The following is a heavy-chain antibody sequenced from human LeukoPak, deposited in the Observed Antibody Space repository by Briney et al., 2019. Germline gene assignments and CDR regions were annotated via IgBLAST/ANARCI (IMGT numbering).Heavy chain of an antibody. V-gene: IGHV3-30-3*01. J-gene: IGHJ4*02. CDR1: GFTFSSYA. Sequence: GGSLRLSCAASGFTFSSYAMHWVRQAPGKGLEWVAVISYDGSNKYYADSVKGRFTISRDNTKNSLYLQMNSLRAEDTAVYYCAREGEDFWSGYRYYFDYWGQGTLVTVSS. CDR3: AREGEDFWSGYRYYFDY. CDR2: ISYDGSNK. D-gene: IGHD3-3*01.